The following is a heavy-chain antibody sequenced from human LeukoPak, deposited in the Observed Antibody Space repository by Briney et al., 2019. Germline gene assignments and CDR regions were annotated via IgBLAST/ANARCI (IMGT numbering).Heavy chain of an antibody. Sequence: GGSLRLSCAASGFTFSSYAMSWVRQAPGNGLEWVSAISGSGGSTYYADSVKGRFTISRDNSKNTLYLQMNSLRAEDTAVYYCAKDKGNGWYGLFDYWGQGTLVTVSS. CDR1: GFTFSSYA. D-gene: IGHD6-19*01. J-gene: IGHJ4*02. CDR2: ISGSGGST. V-gene: IGHV3-23*01. CDR3: AKDKGNGWYGLFDY.